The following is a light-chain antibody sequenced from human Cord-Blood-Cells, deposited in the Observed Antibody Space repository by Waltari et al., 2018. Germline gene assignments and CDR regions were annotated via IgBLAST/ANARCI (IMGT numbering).Light chain of an antibody. CDR2: WAS. CDR3: QQYYSTPWT. J-gene: IGKJ1*01. CDR1: PSFLSSSNNKNY. V-gene: IGKV4-1*01. Sequence: DIVMTQSPDSLAVSLGEGATITCTSSPSFLSSSNNKNYLPWYQQKPGQPPKLLIYWASTRESGVPDRFSGSGSGTDFTLTISSLQAEDVAVYYCQQYYSTPWTFGQGTKVEIK.